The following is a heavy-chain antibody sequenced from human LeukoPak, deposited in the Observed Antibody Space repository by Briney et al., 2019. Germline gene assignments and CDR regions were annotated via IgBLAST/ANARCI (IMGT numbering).Heavy chain of an antibody. J-gene: IGHJ5*02. CDR3: ARDQKELGWFDP. Sequence: SETLSLTCTVSGGSISSGDYYWSWIRQPRGKGVEWIEYIYYSGSTYYNPSLKSRVTISVDTSKNQFSLKLSSVAAADTAVYYCARDQKELGWFDPWGQGTLVTVSS. CDR2: IYYSGST. D-gene: IGHD3-10*01. CDR1: GGSISSGDYY. V-gene: IGHV4-30-4*08.